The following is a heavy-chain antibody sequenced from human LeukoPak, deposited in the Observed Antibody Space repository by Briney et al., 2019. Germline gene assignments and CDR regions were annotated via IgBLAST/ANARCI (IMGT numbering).Heavy chain of an antibody. V-gene: IGHV4-38-2*01. CDR3: ARHDSFWSGYYTEKYFQH. CDR1: GYSISSGYY. D-gene: IGHD3-3*01. J-gene: IGHJ1*01. Sequence: PSEXLSLTCAVSGYSISSGYYWGWIRQPPGKGLEWIGSIYHSGSTYYNPSLKSRVTISVDTSKNQFSLKLSSVTAADTAVYYCARHDSFWSGYYTEKYFQHWGQGTLVTVSS. CDR2: IYHSGST.